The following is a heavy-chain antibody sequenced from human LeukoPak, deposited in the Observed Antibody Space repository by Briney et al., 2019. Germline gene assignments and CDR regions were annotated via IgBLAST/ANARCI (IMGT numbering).Heavy chain of an antibody. J-gene: IGHJ4*02. CDR3: ARDLPWYSYGYEEPPYYFDY. Sequence: SQTLSLTCAISGDSVSSNSAAWNWIRQSPSRGLEWLGRTYYRSKWYNDYAVSVKSRITINPDTSKNQFSLQLNSVTPEDTAVYYCARDLPWYSYGYEEPPYYFDYWGQGTLVTVSS. CDR2: TYYRSKWYN. V-gene: IGHV6-1*01. CDR1: GDSVSSNSAA. D-gene: IGHD5-18*01.